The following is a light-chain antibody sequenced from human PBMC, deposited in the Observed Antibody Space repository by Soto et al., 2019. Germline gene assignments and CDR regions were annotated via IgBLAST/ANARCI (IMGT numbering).Light chain of an antibody. CDR3: QQYTSSPWT. J-gene: IGKJ1*01. CDR1: QSVSSGY. CDR2: GAS. V-gene: IGKV3-20*01. Sequence: EVVLTQSPGTLSLSPGERATLSCRASQSVSSGYLGWYQQKPGQAPRLLIYGASSRATGIPDRFSGSGSGTDFTLTISRLEPEDFAVYFCQQYTSSPWTFGQGTKVEIK.